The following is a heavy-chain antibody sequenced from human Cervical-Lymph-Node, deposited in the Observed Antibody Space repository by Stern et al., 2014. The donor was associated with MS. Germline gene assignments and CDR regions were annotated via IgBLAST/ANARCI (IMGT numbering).Heavy chain of an antibody. V-gene: IGHV1-18*01. D-gene: IGHD1-1*01. Sequence: QVQLVQSGAEVTKPGASVKVSCKTSGYNFTTFGVSWVRQAPGLGLEWMGWINTYNSDTIYAQKIQGRVTMTTDTSTSTAYLERSSLRFDDTAVYYCATSYCSVDNCPARHGDWFDPWGQGTLVTVSS. CDR3: ATSYCSVDNCPARHGDWFDP. J-gene: IGHJ5*02. CDR1: GYNFTTFG. CDR2: INTYNSDT.